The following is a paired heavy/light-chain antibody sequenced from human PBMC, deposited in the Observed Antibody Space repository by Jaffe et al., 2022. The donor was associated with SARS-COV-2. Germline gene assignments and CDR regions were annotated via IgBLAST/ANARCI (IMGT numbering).Light chain of an antibody. V-gene: IGKV1-5*03. CDR1: HDIVTW. CDR2: RAS. J-gene: IGKJ1*01. CDR3: QQYNNYFRT. Sequence: DIQMTQSPSTLSASVGDRVTITCRASHDIVTWLAWYQHKPGKAPQLLIYRASSLQSGVPSRFSGSGSGTEFTLTISSLQPEDSATYYCQQYNNYFRTFGQGTKVEV.
Heavy chain of an antibody. Sequence: EIQLLESGENLVQPGGSLRLSCAASGFSFSNYAMSWVRQGPGKGLEWISAISSLGSSIYYADSVKGRFTISRDNLRSTVHLQMSRVTVADTAMYFCVKQKGGPAAGTALMYFDYWGQGTPVTVSS. J-gene: IGHJ4*02. CDR1: GFSFSNYA. CDR3: VKQKGGPAAGTALMYFDY. D-gene: IGHD1-1*01. CDR2: ISSLGSSI. V-gene: IGHV3-23*05.